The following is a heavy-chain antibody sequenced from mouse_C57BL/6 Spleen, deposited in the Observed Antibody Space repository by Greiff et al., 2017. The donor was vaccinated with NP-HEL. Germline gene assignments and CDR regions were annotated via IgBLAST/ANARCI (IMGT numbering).Heavy chain of an antibody. V-gene: IGHV1-59*01. CDR1: GYTFTSYW. D-gene: IGHD1-1*01. J-gene: IGHJ1*03. CDR2: IDPSDSYT. Sequence: QVQLQQSGAELVRPGTSVKLSCKASGYTFTSYWMHWVKQRPGQGLEWIGVIDPSDSYTNYNQKFKGKATLTVDTSSSTAYMQLSSLTSEDSAVYYCARRYYGSSDWYFDVWGTGTTVTVSS. CDR3: ARRYYGSSDWYFDV.